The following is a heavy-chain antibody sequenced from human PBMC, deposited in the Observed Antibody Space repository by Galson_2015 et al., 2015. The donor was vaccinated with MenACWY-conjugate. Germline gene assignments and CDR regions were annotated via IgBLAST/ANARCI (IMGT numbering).Heavy chain of an antibody. CDR2: ISPYNGNT. V-gene: IGHV1-18*01. CDR3: ARGGLGYCSGGSCPHNWFDP. CDR1: GYTFTNYG. Sequence: SVKVSCKASGYTFTNYGISWVRQAPGQVLEWMGWISPYNGNTNYAQKLQGRVTMTTDTSTSTAYMELRSLRSDDTAVYYCARGGLGYCSGGSCPHNWFDPWGQGTLVTVSS. J-gene: IGHJ5*02. D-gene: IGHD2-15*01.